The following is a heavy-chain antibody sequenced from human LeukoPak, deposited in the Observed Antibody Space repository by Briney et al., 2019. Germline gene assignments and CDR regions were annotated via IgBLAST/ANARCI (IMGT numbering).Heavy chain of an antibody. CDR1: GYTFTSYY. CDR3: ARAKPLGYCSSTSCYRSYYYYYGMDV. D-gene: IGHD2-2*02. CDR2: INPSGGST. Sequence: ASVKVSCKASGYTFTSYYMHWVRQAPGQGLEWMGIINPSGGSTSYAQKFQGRVTMTRDTSTSTVYMELSSLRSEDTAVYYCARAKPLGYCSSTSCYRSYYYYYGMDVWGQGTTVTVPS. J-gene: IGHJ6*02. V-gene: IGHV1-46*01.